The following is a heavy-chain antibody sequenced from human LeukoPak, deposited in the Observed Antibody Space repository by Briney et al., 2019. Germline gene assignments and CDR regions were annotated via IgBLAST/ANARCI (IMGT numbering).Heavy chain of an antibody. CDR1: GGSISSSSYY. CDR2: IYYDGTT. Sequence: AETLSLTCTVSGGSISSSSYYWGWLRQPPGKGLEWFGSIYYDGTTYYHSSLKRRVTISVDTSKNQLSLNLISVTAADTAVYYCARRSATYYDILTGYHDAFDIWGQGTMVTVSS. CDR3: ARRSATYYDILTGYHDAFDI. J-gene: IGHJ3*02. D-gene: IGHD3-9*01. V-gene: IGHV4-39*01.